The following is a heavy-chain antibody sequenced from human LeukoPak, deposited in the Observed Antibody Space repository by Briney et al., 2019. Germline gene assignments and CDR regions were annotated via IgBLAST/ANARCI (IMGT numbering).Heavy chain of an antibody. J-gene: IGHJ4*02. CDR2: IYSGGTT. Sequence: PGGPLSLSFAASGFTFISNYMTWVRQAPGKGLEGGSIIYSGGTTYYADSVKGGFTVSRDNSKNTLYLQMNSLRAEDTAVYYCAASGTYSRGRDYWGQGTLVTVSS. CDR3: AASGTYSRGRDY. D-gene: IGHD1-26*01. CDR1: GFTFISNY. V-gene: IGHV3-53*01.